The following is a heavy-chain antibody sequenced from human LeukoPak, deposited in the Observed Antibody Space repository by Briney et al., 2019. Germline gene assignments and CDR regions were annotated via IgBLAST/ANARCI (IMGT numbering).Heavy chain of an antibody. CDR3: ARDFGSSSTWYEFDY. D-gene: IGHD6-13*01. V-gene: IGHV1-2*02. Sequence: GASVKVSCKTSGYTFTASFIHWVRRAPGQGLEWMGWINPDSGVAKYAQNFQGRVTMTRDTSISTASMEMRSLKSDDTAVYYCARDFGSSSTWYEFDYWGQETLVTVSS. CDR2: INPDSGVA. J-gene: IGHJ4*02. CDR1: GYTFTASF.